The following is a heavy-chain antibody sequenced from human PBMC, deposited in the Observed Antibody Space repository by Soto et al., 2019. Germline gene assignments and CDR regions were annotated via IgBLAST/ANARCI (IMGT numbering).Heavy chain of an antibody. Sequence: SVKVSCKASGGTFSSYAISWVRQAPGQGLEWMGGIIPIFGTANYAQKFQGRVTITADESTSTAYMELSSLRSEDTAVYYCARGDIVVVVAATPGAFDIWGQGTMVTVSS. D-gene: IGHD2-15*01. CDR2: IIPIFGTA. V-gene: IGHV1-69*13. CDR1: GGTFSSYA. CDR3: ARGDIVVVVAATPGAFDI. J-gene: IGHJ3*02.